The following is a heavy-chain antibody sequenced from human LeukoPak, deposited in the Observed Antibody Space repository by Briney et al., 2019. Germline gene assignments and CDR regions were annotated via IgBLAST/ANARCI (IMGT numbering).Heavy chain of an antibody. D-gene: IGHD3-10*01. CDR1: GVSINTYY. Sequence: SETLSLTCTVSGVSINTYYASWIRQAPGKGLEFIGFIYNGGNTNYNPSLKSRVTMSVDTSKNQFSLKLSSVTAADTAVYYCARSTMVRVKRFDYYYYGMDVWGQGTTVTVSS. J-gene: IGHJ6*02. CDR2: IYNGGNT. V-gene: IGHV4-4*09. CDR3: ARSTMVRVKRFDYYYYGMDV.